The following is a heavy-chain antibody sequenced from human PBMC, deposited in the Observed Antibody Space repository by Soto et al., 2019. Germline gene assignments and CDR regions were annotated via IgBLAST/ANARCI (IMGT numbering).Heavy chain of an antibody. J-gene: IGHJ4*02. CDR1: GYTFTSYG. V-gene: IGHV1-18*01. Sequence: AAVKLSCKASGYTFTSYGISWVRQAPGQGLEWMGWISAYNGNTNYAQKLQGRVTMTTDTSTSTAYMELRSLRSDDTAVYYCARGYCSGGSCSPYFDYWGQAPLVTVSS. CDR2: ISAYNGNT. CDR3: ARGYCSGGSCSPYFDY. D-gene: IGHD2-15*01.